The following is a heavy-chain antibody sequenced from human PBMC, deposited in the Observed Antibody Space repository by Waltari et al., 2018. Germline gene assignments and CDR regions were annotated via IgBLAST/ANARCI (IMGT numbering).Heavy chain of an antibody. V-gene: IGHV1-69*01. CDR2: FIPLLNTA. J-gene: IGHJ4*02. Sequence: QVQLVQSGTEVKKPGSSVKVSCKTSGGTFSSYALSWVRQAPGQGLEWMGGFIPLLNTANDAQNFQGRVTITADESTRTAYMEMRSLRSEDTAIYYCASTLNMVGSSLDYWGQGTLVIVSS. D-gene: IGHD1-26*01. CDR1: GGTFSSYA. CDR3: ASTLNMVGSSLDY.